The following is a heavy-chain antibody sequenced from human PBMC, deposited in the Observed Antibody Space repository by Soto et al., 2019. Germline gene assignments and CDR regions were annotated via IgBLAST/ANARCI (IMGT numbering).Heavy chain of an antibody. CDR1: GFTFTSSA. D-gene: IGHD6-6*01. V-gene: IGHV1-58*01. CDR3: AADGYSSSSPPDYYYYGMDV. CDR2: IVVGSGNT. Sequence: QMQLVQSGPEVKKPGTSVKVSCKASGFTFTSSAVQWVRQARGQRLEWIGWIVVGSGNTNYAQKFQERVTITTDMSTSTAYMELSSLGSEDTAVYYCAADGYSSSSPPDYYYYGMDVWGQGTTVTVSS. J-gene: IGHJ6*02.